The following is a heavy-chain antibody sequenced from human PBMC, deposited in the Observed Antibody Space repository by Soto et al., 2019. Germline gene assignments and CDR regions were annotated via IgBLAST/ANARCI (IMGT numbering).Heavy chain of an antibody. CDR2: IYWDDDK. D-gene: IGHD3-10*01. CDR3: AHIHDYGSENFLLSPNNWFDP. Sequence: QITLKESGPTLLKATQTLTLTCTFSGFSLSTSGVGVGWIRQPPGKALEWLALIYWDDDKFYSPSLKSRLTNTHDTSKNQVVPTMTHMDPVDTATYYCAHIHDYGSENFLLSPNNWFDPWGQGTLVTVSS. CDR1: GFSLSTSGVG. V-gene: IGHV2-5*02. J-gene: IGHJ5*02.